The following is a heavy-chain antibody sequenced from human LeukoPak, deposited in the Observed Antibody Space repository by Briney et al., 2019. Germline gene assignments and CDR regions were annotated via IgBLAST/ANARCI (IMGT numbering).Heavy chain of an antibody. CDR1: GGSISSSSYY. CDR2: IYYSGST. CDR3: AREAYGSGSPIDY. D-gene: IGHD3-10*01. Sequence: SETLSLTCTVSGGSISSSSYYWGWIRQPPGKGLEWIGSIYYSGSTYYNPSLKSRVTISVDTSKIQFSLKMSSLTAADTAVYYCAREAYGSGSPIDYWGQGTLVTVSS. J-gene: IGHJ4*02. V-gene: IGHV4-39*07.